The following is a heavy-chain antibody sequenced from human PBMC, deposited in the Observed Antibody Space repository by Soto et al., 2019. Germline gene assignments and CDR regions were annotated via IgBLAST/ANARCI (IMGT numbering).Heavy chain of an antibody. CDR1: GYSFTSYW. CDR3: ASRSSSCSSTSCSGNYYGMDV. J-gene: IGHJ6*04. CDR2: IYPGDSDT. V-gene: IGHV5-51*01. Sequence: GVSLKVSCKGAGYSFTSYWSGWVRQMPGKGLEWMGIIYPGDSDTRYSPSFQGQVTISADKSISTAYLQWSSLKASDTAMYYCASRSSSCSSTSCSGNYYGMDVWGKGTTVTVSS. D-gene: IGHD2-2*01.